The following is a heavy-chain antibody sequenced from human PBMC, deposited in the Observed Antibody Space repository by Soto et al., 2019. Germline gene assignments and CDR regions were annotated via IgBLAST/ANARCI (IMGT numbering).Heavy chain of an antibody. V-gene: IGHV3-33*01. CDR2: IWYDGSNK. Sequence: GGSLRLSCAASGFSFSSFGMHWVRQAPGRGLEWVAVIWYDGSNKFYADSVRGRFTISRDNSKNSLYMDMNSLRAEDTAVYYCAREEFCSGGSRSDGLDVWGQGITVTVSS. J-gene: IGHJ6*02. D-gene: IGHD2-15*01. CDR1: GFSFSSFG. CDR3: AREEFCSGGSRSDGLDV.